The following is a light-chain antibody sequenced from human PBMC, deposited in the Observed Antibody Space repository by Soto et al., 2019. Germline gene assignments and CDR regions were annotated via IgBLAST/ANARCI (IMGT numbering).Light chain of an antibody. CDR2: DGS. V-gene: IGKV3-11*01. Sequence: EIVLTQSPGTLSVSPGERVTLSCRASQNLHSFLNWYQQRPGQAPRPLIYDGSKRAAGVPDRISGDGSGTDYTLTISSLEPEDFAVYYCQQRTRWPMTFGQGTRLEI. CDR1: QNLHSF. CDR3: QQRTRWPMT. J-gene: IGKJ5*01.